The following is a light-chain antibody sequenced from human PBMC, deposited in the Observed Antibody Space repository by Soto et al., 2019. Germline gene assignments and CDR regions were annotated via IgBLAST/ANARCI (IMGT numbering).Light chain of an antibody. Sequence: QSALTQPPSASGSPGQSVTISCTGTSSDVGGYNYVSWYQQHPGKAPKLMIYEVSKRPSGVPDRVSASKSGNTASLTVSGLQAEDEADYYCSLYAGSNSYVFGTGTKLTVL. J-gene: IGLJ1*01. CDR3: SLYAGSNSYV. CDR1: SSDVGGYNY. CDR2: EVS. V-gene: IGLV2-8*01.